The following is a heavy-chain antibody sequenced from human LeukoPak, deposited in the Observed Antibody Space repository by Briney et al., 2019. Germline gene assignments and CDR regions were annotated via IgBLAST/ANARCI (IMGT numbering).Heavy chain of an antibody. CDR1: GFTFSSYG. V-gene: IGHV3-30*03. CDR2: ISYDGSNK. CDR3: ARAYSYADFDY. J-gene: IGHJ4*02. Sequence: GGSLRLSCAASGFTFSSYGMHWVRQAPSKGLEWVAVISYDGSNKYYADSVKGRFTISRDNSKNTLYLQMNSLRAEDTAVYYCARAYSYADFDYWGQGTLVTVSS. D-gene: IGHD5-18*01.